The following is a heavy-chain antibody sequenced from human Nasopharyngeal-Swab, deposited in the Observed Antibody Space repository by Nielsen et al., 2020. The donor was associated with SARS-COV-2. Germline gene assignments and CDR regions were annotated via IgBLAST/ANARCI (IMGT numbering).Heavy chain of an antibody. CDR2: INPSGGST. J-gene: IGHJ6*02. Sequence: ASVHVSCKASGYTFTSYYMIWVRQAPGQGLEWMGLINPSGGSTSYAQKFQGRVTMTRDTSTSTVYMELSSLRSEDTAVYYCAREVVVVVAAASMDVWGQGTTVTVSS. CDR3: AREVVVVVAAASMDV. CDR1: GYTFTSYY. D-gene: IGHD2-15*01. V-gene: IGHV1-46*01.